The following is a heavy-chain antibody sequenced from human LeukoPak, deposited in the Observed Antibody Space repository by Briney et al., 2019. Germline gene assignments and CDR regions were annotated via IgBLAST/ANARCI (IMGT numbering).Heavy chain of an antibody. V-gene: IGHV3-30*02. CDR2: TRYDGSNK. J-gene: IGHJ3*02. CDR1: GFTFSSYG. D-gene: IGHD5-24*01. Sequence: PGGSLRLSCAASGFTFSSYGMHWVRQAPGKGLEWVAFTRYDGSNKYYADSVKGRFTISRDNSKNTLYLQMNSLRAEDTAVYYCASFPEGYGYNLRAHAFDIWGQGTMVTVSS. CDR3: ASFPEGYGYNLRAHAFDI.